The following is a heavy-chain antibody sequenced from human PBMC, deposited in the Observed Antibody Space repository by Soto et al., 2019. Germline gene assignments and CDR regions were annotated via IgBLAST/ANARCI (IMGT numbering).Heavy chain of an antibody. D-gene: IGHD2-15*01. CDR2: ISAYIGNA. CDR3: AGEIVGVGAATNGHDYFDY. V-gene: IGHV1-18*01. Sequence: ASVKVSCKASGYTFTSYGISWVRQAPGQGVGWMGWISAYIGNANYAQKLQGRVTMTTDTSTSTAYMELRSLRSDDTAVYYCAGEIVGVGAATNGHDYFDYWGQGTLVTVSS. CDR1: GYTFTSYG. J-gene: IGHJ4*02.